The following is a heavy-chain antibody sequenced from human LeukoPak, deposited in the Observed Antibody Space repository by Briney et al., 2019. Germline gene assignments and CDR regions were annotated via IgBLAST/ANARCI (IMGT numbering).Heavy chain of an antibody. CDR1: GFTFSSYG. CDR2: IYSGDTT. Sequence: GSLRLSCAASGFTFSSYGMTWVRQAPGKGLEWVSLIYSGDTTLYADSVKGRFTISRDISKNTLYLQMNSLRAEDTAVYYCARRAGGYSHPYDYWGQGILVTVSS. J-gene: IGHJ4*02. D-gene: IGHD4-23*01. V-gene: IGHV3-53*01. CDR3: ARRAGGYSHPYDY.